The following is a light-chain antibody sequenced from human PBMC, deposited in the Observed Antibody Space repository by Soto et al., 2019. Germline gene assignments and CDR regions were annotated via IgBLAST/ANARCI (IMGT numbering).Light chain of an antibody. CDR1: NNDIGRFEY. CDR3: SSFTLFNSVV. V-gene: IGLV2-14*01. J-gene: IGLJ2*01. CDR2: EVS. Sequence: QSALTQPASVSGSAGQSITISCTGTNNDIGRFEYVSWYQQHPGKAPKVIISEVSHRHSGISNRFSGSKSANTASLIISGLQAEDEAGYYCSSFTLFNSVVFGGGTKVTVL.